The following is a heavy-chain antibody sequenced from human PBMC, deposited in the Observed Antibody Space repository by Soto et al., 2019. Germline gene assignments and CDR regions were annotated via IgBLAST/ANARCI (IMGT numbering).Heavy chain of an antibody. D-gene: IGHD6-6*01. Sequence: PSETMSLTCTVSGGSISSGGYYWSWNRKHPGKGLEWIGYIYYSGSTYYNPSLKSRVTISVDTSKNQFSLKLSSVTAADTAVYYCARDLTSKAARPTNWFDPWGQGTLVTVSS. CDR1: GGSISSGGYY. CDR2: IYYSGST. J-gene: IGHJ5*02. V-gene: IGHV4-31*03. CDR3: ARDLTSKAARPTNWFDP.